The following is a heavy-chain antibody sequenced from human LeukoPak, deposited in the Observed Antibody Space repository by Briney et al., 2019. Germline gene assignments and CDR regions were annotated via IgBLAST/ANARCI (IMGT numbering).Heavy chain of an antibody. CDR2: TYYRSKWYN. Sequence: SQTLSLTCAISGDSVSSNSAAWNWIRQSPSRGLEWLGRTYYRSKWYNDYAVSVKSRITINPDTSKNQFSLQLNSVTPEDTAVYYCARGPGSGFISPHSDSLYNWFDPWGQGTPVTVSS. D-gene: IGHD3-10*01. CDR3: ARGPGSGFISPHSDSLYNWFDP. J-gene: IGHJ5*02. V-gene: IGHV6-1*01. CDR1: GDSVSSNSAA.